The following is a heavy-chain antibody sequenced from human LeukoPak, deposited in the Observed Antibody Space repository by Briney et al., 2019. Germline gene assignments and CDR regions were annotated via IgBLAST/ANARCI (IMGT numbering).Heavy chain of an antibody. CDR3: AKDKSAYYYYYMDV. CDR2: ISGSGGST. J-gene: IGHJ6*03. CDR1: GFTFSSYA. V-gene: IGHV3-23*01. Sequence: GGSLRLSCAASGFTFSSYAMRWVRQAPGKGLEWVSAISGSGGSTYHADSVKGRFTISRDNSKNTMYLQMNSLRAEDTAVYYCAKDKSAYYYYYMDVWGKGTTVTVSS.